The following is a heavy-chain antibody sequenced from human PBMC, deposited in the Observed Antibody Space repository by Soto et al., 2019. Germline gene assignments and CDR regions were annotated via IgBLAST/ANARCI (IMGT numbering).Heavy chain of an antibody. CDR2: ARTKANSYMT. J-gene: IGHJ4*02. CDR1: GFTFSDHY. D-gene: IGHD2-15*01. CDR3: TRDSSSCRGGYCYFDS. V-gene: IGHV3-72*01. Sequence: GGSLRLSCAASGFTFSDHYMDWVRQAPGKGLEWVSRARTKANSYMTEYAASVKGRFTISRDDSKSSLYLQMNGLKTEDTAVYYCTRDSSSCRGGYCYFDSWGQGTLVTVSS.